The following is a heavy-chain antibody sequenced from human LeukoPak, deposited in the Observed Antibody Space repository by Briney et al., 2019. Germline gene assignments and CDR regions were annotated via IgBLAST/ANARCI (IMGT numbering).Heavy chain of an antibody. V-gene: IGHV3-48*01. CDR2: ISSSSSTI. Sequence: GGSLRLSCAASGFTFSSYRMNWVRQAPGKGLEWVSYISSSSSTIYYADSVKGRFTISRDNAKNSLYLQMNSLRAEDTAVYSCAGVLVGATNYWGQGTLVTVSS. CDR3: AGVLVGATNY. D-gene: IGHD1-26*01. CDR1: GFTFSSYR. J-gene: IGHJ4*02.